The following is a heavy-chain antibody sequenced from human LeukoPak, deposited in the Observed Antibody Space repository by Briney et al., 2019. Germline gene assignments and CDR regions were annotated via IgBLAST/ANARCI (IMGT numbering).Heavy chain of an antibody. CDR2: IYHSGST. J-gene: IGHJ6*03. V-gene: IGHV4-4*02. D-gene: IGHD6-13*01. CDR1: GGSISSRNW. Sequence: PSGTLSLTCAVSGGSISSRNWWSWVRQPPGKGLEWIGEIYHSGSTNYNPSLKSRVTISVDTSKNQFSLKLSSVTAADTAVYYCARDNSSPRYSYYYMDVWGKGTTVTVSS. CDR3: ARDNSSPRYSYYYMDV.